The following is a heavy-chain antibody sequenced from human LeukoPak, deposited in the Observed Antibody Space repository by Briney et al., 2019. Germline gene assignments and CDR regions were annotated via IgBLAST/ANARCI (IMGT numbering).Heavy chain of an antibody. J-gene: IGHJ4*02. V-gene: IGHV3-15*01. Sequence: GGSLTLSCAASGLIFSNAWMSWVRQAPGKGLEWVGRTKSKTDGATTDYAAPVKGRFTISTDDSQNTLYLQMNSLKTEDTAVYYCTTFESWGQGTLVTVSS. CDR1: GLIFSNAW. CDR2: TKSKTDGATT. CDR3: TTFES.